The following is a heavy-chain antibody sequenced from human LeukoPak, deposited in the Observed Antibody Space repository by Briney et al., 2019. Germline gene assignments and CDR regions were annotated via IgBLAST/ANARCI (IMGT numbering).Heavy chain of an antibody. Sequence: GGSLRLSCAASGFTVSSNYMSWVRQAPGKGLEWVSVIYSGGSTYYADSVKGRFTISRDNSKNTLYLQMNSLRAEDTAVYYCARDLYFETSGYYYSDYWGQGTLVTVSS. J-gene: IGHJ4*02. V-gene: IGHV3-53*01. CDR3: ARDLYFETSGYYYSDY. CDR2: IYSGGST. CDR1: GFTVSSNY. D-gene: IGHD3-22*01.